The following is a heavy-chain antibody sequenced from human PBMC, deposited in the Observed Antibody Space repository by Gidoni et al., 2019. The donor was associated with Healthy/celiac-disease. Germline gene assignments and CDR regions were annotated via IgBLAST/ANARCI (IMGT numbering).Heavy chain of an antibody. CDR3: ARGTTPEALSDAFDI. J-gene: IGHJ3*02. Sequence: EVQLVESGGGLVKPGGSLRLSCAASGFTFSSYSMNWVRQAPGKGLEWVSSISTSSSYIYYADSVKGRFTISRDNAKNSLYLQMNSLRAEDTAMYYCARGTTPEALSDAFDIWGQGTMVTVSS. D-gene: IGHD1-1*01. CDR1: GFTFSSYS. V-gene: IGHV3-21*01. CDR2: ISTSSSYI.